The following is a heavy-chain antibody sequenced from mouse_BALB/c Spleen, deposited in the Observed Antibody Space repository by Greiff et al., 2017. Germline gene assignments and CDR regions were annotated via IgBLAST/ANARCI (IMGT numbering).Heavy chain of an antibody. CDR3: ARHGGYLDY. D-gene: IGHD2-2*01. J-gene: IGHJ2*01. Sequence: EVQVVESGGDLVKPGGSLKLSCAASGFTFSSYGMSWVRQTPDKRLEWVATISSGGSYTYYPDSVKGRFTISRDNAKNTLYLQMSSLKSEDTAMYYCARHGGYLDYWGQGTTLTVSS. CDR1: GFTFSSYG. V-gene: IGHV5-6*01. CDR2: ISSGGSYT.